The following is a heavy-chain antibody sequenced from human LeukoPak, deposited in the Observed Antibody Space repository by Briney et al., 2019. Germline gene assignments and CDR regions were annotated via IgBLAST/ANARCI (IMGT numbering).Heavy chain of an antibody. D-gene: IGHD3-22*01. CDR1: GYTLTELS. CDR3: ETGHYDTRCYPMGYFDY. J-gene: IGHJ4*02. Sequence: ASVKVSCKVSGYTLTELSMHWVRQAPGKGLEWMGSFDPEDDEIIYAQKFQGRVTMTADTSTDTVYMDLSSLRSEDTAVYYCETGHYDTRCYPMGYFDYWGQGALVTVSS. V-gene: IGHV1-24*01. CDR2: FDPEDDEI.